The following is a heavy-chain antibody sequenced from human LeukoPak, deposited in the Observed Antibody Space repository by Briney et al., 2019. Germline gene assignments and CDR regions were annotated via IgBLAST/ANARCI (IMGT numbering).Heavy chain of an antibody. J-gene: IGHJ4*02. D-gene: IGHD1-26*01. CDR1: GLTFSNYA. V-gene: IGHV3-23*01. Sequence: PGGSLRLSCAASGLTFSNYAMSWVRQAPGKGLDWVSTISGSGGVTYYPDSVRGRFTISRDNSRNTLHLQMDSLGDEDTAIYYCALWPEGATPKFHNWGQGTLVTVSS. CDR3: ALWPEGATPKFHN. CDR2: ISGSGGVT.